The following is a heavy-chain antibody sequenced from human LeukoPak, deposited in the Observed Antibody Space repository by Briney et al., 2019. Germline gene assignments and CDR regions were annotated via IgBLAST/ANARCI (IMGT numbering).Heavy chain of an antibody. J-gene: IGHJ4*02. Sequence: PGGSLRLSCAASGFTFSSYAMHWVRQAPGKGLEWVAVISYDGSNKYYADSVKGRFTISRDNSKNTLYLQMNSLRAEDTAVYYCARDLFVYWGQGTLVTVSS. CDR2: ISYDGSNK. V-gene: IGHV3-30*04. CDR3: ARDLFVY. CDR1: GFTFSSYA.